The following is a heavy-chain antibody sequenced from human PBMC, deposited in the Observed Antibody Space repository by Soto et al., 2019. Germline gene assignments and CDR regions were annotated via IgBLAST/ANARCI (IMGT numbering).Heavy chain of an antibody. J-gene: IGHJ6*02. Sequence: ASVKVSCKASGYTFTSYYMHWVRQAPGQGLEWMGIINPSGGSTSYAQKFQGRVTITRDTSASTAYMELSSLRSEDTAVYYCARGPLLWGDVWGQGTTVTVSS. V-gene: IGHV1-46*01. CDR1: GYTFTSYY. CDR2: INPSGGST. D-gene: IGHD3-10*01. CDR3: ARGPLLWGDV.